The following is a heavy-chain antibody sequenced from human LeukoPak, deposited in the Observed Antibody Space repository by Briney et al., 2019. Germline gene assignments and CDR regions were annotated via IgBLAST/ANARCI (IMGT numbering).Heavy chain of an antibody. CDR1: GGSITNYH. D-gene: IGHD1-14*01. V-gene: IGHV4-59*01. Sequence: SETLSLTCTVSGGSITNYHWSWIRQPPGKGLQYIGQIHYSGSAKYTPSLQSRVTISVDTSKNQFSLKLNSVIAADTAVYYCARGGIMDVWGQGTTVTVSS. CDR2: IHYSGSA. CDR3: ARGGIMDV. J-gene: IGHJ6*02.